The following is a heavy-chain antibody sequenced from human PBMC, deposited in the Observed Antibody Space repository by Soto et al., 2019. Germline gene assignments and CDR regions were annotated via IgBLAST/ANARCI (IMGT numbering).Heavy chain of an antibody. J-gene: IGHJ4*02. CDR3: ASGLPYFDTGGPWSFDY. V-gene: IGHV1-69*06. Sequence: QVQLVQSGAEVRKPRSSVKVSCKSSGGTFSGHALSWVRQAPGQGLEWMGGIIPIFGTSNYAQKFQGRVTITADTSTRTAYMALTSLRSEDTAVYYCASGLPYFDTGGPWSFDYWGQGSLVTVSS. D-gene: IGHD3-22*01. CDR2: IIPIFGTS. CDR1: GGTFSGHA.